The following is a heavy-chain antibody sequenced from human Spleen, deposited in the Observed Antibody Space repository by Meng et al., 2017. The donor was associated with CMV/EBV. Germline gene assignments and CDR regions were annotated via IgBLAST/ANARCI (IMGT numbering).Heavy chain of an antibody. CDR3: AMATIFQWFDP. D-gene: IGHD5-12*01. CDR1: GGSISSGGYY. CDR2: IYYSGST. Sequence: SETLSLTCTVSGGSISSGGYYWSWIRQHPGKGLEWIGYIYYSGSTYYNPSLKSRVTISVDTSKRQFSLKLSSVTAADTAVYYCAMATIFQWFDPWGQGTLVTVSS. V-gene: IGHV4-31*03. J-gene: IGHJ5*02.